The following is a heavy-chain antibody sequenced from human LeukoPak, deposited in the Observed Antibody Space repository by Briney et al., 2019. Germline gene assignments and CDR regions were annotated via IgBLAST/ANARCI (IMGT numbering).Heavy chain of an antibody. V-gene: IGHV4-34*01. D-gene: IGHD5-18*01. CDR1: GFTFSSYG. CDR3: ARDAAMVIGPELITFDP. J-gene: IGHJ5*02. Sequence: GTLRLSCAASGFTFSSYGMSWVRQAPGKGLEWIGEINHSGSTNYNPSLKSRVTISVDTSKNQFSLKLSSVTAADTAVYYCARDAAMVIGPELITFDPWGQGTLVTVSS. CDR2: INHSGST.